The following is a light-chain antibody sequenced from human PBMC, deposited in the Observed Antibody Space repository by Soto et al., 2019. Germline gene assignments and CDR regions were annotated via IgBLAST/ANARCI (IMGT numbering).Light chain of an antibody. CDR2: GAS. CDR1: QSISSSY. Sequence: EIVLTQSPATLSLSPGEGATLSCRASQSISSSYLAWYQQRPGQAPRLLIYGASSRATGIPDRFSGSGSGTDFTLTISRLEPEDFAVYYCQQYGSSPPTFGPGTKVDIK. J-gene: IGKJ3*01. V-gene: IGKV3-20*01. CDR3: QQYGSSPPT.